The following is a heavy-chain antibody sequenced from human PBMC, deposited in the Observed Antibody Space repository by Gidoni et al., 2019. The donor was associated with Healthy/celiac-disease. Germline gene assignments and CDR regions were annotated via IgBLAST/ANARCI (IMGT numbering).Heavy chain of an antibody. CDR1: GYSISSGYY. CDR3: ARVTYYYDSSWSAFDI. Sequence: QVQLQESGPGLVKPSETLSLTCAVSGYSISSGYYWGWIRQPPGKGLEWIGSIYHSGSTYYNPSLKSRVTISVDTSKNQFSLKLSSVTAADTAVYYCARVTYYYDSSWSAFDIWGQGTMVTVSS. CDR2: IYHSGST. V-gene: IGHV4-38-2*01. J-gene: IGHJ3*02. D-gene: IGHD3-22*01.